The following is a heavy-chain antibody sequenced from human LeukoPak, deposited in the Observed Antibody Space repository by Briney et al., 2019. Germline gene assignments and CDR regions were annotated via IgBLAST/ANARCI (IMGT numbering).Heavy chain of an antibody. V-gene: IGHV3-7*01. CDR2: IKRDGSEK. CDR1: GRSLSSYW. J-gene: IGHJ4*02. D-gene: IGHD3-9*01. CDR3: ARGATIFTIDY. Sequence: HGGSRRLSCAAYGRSLSSYWRSWVRQAPGKGLEWVATIKRDGSEKYYVDSVKGRFTISRDNAKNSLYLQMNSLRAEDTAVYYCARGATIFTIDYWGQGTLVIVSS.